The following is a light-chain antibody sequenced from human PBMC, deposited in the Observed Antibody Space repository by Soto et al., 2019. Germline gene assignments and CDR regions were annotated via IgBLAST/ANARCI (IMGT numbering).Light chain of an antibody. CDR3: CYFAGPYTHVV. CDR1: SSDVGGYNF. CDR2: EVT. Sequence: QSALTQPASVSGSPGQSITISCTGTSSDVGGYNFVSWYQQHPGKAPKLIIYEVTKRPSGVSDRFSGSKSGDTASLTISGLQPEYEADYHCCYFAGPYTHVVFVGGTKLTVL. J-gene: IGLJ2*01. V-gene: IGLV2-23*02.